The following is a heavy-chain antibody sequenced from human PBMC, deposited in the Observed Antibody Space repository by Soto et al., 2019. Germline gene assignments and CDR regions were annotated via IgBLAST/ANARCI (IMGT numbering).Heavy chain of an antibody. CDR2: MNPGSGNT. CDR1: GYTFTNYE. J-gene: IGHJ5*02. Sequence: QVQLVQSGAEVKKPGASVKVSCTASGYTFTNYEINWVRQATGQGLEWMGWMNPGSGNTGYAHKFQGRVTMTRNISISTAYMELSRLGSDDTAIYYCARMAASGSLNWFDPWGQGTLVTVSS. V-gene: IGHV1-8*01. D-gene: IGHD3-10*01. CDR3: ARMAASGSLNWFDP.